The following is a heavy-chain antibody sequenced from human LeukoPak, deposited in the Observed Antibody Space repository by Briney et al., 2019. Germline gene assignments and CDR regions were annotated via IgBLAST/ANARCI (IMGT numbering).Heavy chain of an antibody. CDR2: ISDSGGST. D-gene: IGHD2-2*01. J-gene: IGHJ4*02. Sequence: GGSLRLSCAASGFTFSSYAMSWVRQAPGKGLEWVSGISDSGGSTYYADSVKGRFTISRDNSKNTLYLQMNSLRAEDTAVYYCARVPVSTSGEGYFDYWGQGTLVTVSS. CDR1: GFTFSSYA. V-gene: IGHV3-23*01. CDR3: ARVPVSTSGEGYFDY.